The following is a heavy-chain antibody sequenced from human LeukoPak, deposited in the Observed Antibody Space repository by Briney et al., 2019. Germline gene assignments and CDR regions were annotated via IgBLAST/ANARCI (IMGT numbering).Heavy chain of an antibody. Sequence: GGTLRLSCAASGFSFSSYGMNWVRQAPGKGLEWVSAISGSGGSTYYADSVKGRFTISRDNSKNTLYLQMNSLRAEDTAVYYCAKFRLTSGAFDIWGQGTMVTVSS. CDR1: GFSFSSYG. CDR3: AKFRLTSGAFDI. V-gene: IGHV3-23*01. J-gene: IGHJ3*02. D-gene: IGHD3-10*01. CDR2: ISGSGGST.